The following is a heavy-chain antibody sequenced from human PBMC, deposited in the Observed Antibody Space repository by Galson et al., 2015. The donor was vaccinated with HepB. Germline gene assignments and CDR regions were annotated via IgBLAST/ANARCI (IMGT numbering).Heavy chain of an antibody. J-gene: IGHJ2*01. D-gene: IGHD4-17*01. CDR1: GYKTTSYW. CDR3: ARGPTTVTRGYFDV. V-gene: IGHV5-51*03. Sequence: QSGAEVKRPGESLKISSKASGYKTTSYWIGWVRQMPGKGLEWMGSIFPRDLDTTYSPSFQGQVIMSVDRSRTTAYLQWTSLKASDSGMYYCARGPTTVTRGYFDVWGRGTLVSVSS. CDR2: IFPRDLDT.